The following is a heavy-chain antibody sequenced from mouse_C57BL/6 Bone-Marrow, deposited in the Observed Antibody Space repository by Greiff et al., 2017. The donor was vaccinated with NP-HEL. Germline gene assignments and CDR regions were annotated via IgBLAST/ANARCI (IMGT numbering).Heavy chain of an antibody. Sequence: QVQLKESGPGLVAPSQSLSITCTVSGFSLTSYGVHWVRQPPGKGLEWLVVIWSDGSTTYNSALKSRLSISKDNSKSHVFLKMNSLQTDDTAMYYCARHGNYSNYDFAYWGQGTLVTVSA. CDR2: IWSDGST. J-gene: IGHJ3*01. CDR3: ARHGNYSNYDFAY. V-gene: IGHV2-6-1*01. CDR1: GFSLTSYG. D-gene: IGHD2-5*01.